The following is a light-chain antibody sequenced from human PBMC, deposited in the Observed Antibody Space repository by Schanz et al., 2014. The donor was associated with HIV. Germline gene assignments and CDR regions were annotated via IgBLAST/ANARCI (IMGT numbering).Light chain of an antibody. CDR2: EVA. V-gene: IGLV2-23*02. J-gene: IGLJ3*02. CDR1: TGDIGSYDL. CDR3: SSYAGSSTVV. Sequence: QSALTQPASVSGSPGQSITISCTGTTGDIGSYDLVSWYQQHPGKAPKLLIYEVAKRPSGVSNRFSGSKSGNTASLTISGLQTEDESDYYCSSYAGSSTVVFGGGTKVTVL.